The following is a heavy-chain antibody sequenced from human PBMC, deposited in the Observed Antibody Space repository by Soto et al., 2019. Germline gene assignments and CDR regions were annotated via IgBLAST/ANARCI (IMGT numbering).Heavy chain of an antibody. CDR1: GYTVTCYS. CDR3: ANELLWFGQDYYYYGMDV. Sequence: GFVKDSWTASGYTVTCYSVQWVRQSRGQWLEWMGWINPNSGGTNYAQKFQGRVTMTRDTSISTAYMELSRLRSDDTAVYYCANELLWFGQDYYYYGMDVWGQGTTVTVSS. V-gene: IGHV1-2*02. J-gene: IGHJ6*02. CDR2: INPNSGGT. D-gene: IGHD3-10*01.